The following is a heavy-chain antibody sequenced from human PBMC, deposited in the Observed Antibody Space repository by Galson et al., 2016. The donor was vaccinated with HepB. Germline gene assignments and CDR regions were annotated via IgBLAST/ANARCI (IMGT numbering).Heavy chain of an antibody. Sequence: SVKVSCKASGYTFTNYDINWVRQAPGQGLQWMGWMNPHTGNTGHAQEFQGRITMTRDTSIKTEYKEWSRLTYEDTAVYYCARGGATMRLVVKFEFWGRGTLVAVRS. CDR1: GYTFTNYD. CDR3: ARGGATMRLVVKFEF. V-gene: IGHV1-8*02. CDR2: MNPHTGNT. D-gene: IGHD2-8*02. J-gene: IGHJ4*02.